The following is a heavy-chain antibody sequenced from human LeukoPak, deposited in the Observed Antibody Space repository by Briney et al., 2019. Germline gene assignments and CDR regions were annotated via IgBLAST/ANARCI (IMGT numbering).Heavy chain of an antibody. D-gene: IGHD5-12*01. V-gene: IGHV1-2*02. CDR1: GYTFTGYY. CDR2: INPNSGGT. CDR3: ARGPPRLRSPLYY. J-gene: IGHJ4*02. Sequence: GASVKVSCKASGYTFTGYYMHWVRQAPGQGLEWMGWINPNSGGTNYAQKYQGRVTMTRDTSISTAYMELSRLRSDDTAVYYCARGPPRLRSPLYYWGQGTLVTASS.